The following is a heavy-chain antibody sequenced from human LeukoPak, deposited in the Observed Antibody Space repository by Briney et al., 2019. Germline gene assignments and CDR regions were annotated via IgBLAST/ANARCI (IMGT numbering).Heavy chain of an antibody. CDR2: ISAGGGST. J-gene: IGHJ4*02. Sequence: GGSLRLSCAASGFTFSSYAMSWVRQAPGKGLEWVSAISAGGGSTYYADSVKGRFTISRDSSENTLYLQMNSLRAEDTAVYYCVKDQWFGEFSDYWGQGTLVTVSS. D-gene: IGHD3-10*01. V-gene: IGHV3-23*01. CDR3: VKDQWFGEFSDY. CDR1: GFTFSSYA.